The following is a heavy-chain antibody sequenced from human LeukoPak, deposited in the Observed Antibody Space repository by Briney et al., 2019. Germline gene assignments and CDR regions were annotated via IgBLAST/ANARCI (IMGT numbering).Heavy chain of an antibody. CDR2: IYYSGSTT. D-gene: IGHD5-24*01. V-gene: IGHV4-61*03. J-gene: IGHJ2*01. Sequence: KPSETLSLTCTVSGGSISSSSYYWNWIRQPPGKGLEWIGYIYYSGSTTNYNPSLESRVTISVDTSKNYFSLKLSSVTAADTAVYYCARDIRDGIHGADWYFDLWGRGTLVTVSS. CDR3: ARDIRDGIHGADWYFDL. CDR1: GGSISSSSYY.